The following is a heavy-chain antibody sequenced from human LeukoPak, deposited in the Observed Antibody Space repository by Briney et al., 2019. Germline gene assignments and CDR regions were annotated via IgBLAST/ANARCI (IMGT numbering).Heavy chain of an antibody. D-gene: IGHD3-22*01. J-gene: IGHJ4*02. CDR1: GGTFSSYA. Sequence: GASVKVSCKASGGTFSSYAISWVRQAPGQGLEWMGGIIPIFGTANYAQKFQGRVTITADESTSTAYMELSSLRSEDTAVYYCARGDSSGYYRYFDYWGQGTLVTVS. CDR2: IIPIFGTA. V-gene: IGHV1-69*13. CDR3: ARGDSSGYYRYFDY.